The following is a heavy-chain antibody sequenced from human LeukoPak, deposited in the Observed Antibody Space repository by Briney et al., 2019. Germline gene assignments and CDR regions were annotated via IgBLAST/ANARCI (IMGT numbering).Heavy chain of an antibody. CDR1: GGSISTYY. J-gene: IGHJ4*02. CDR3: ARTRLVVDY. V-gene: IGHV4-59*12. CDR2: IYHSGST. D-gene: IGHD6-6*01. Sequence: PSETLSLTCTVSGGSISTYYWSWIRQPPGKGLEWIGYIYHSGSTYYNPSLKSRVTISVDRSKNQFSLKLSSVTAADTAVYYCARTRLVVDYWGQGTLVTVSS.